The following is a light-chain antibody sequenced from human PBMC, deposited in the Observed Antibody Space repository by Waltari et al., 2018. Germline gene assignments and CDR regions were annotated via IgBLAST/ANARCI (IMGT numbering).Light chain of an antibody. V-gene: IGKV1-5*03. CDR1: QSISDW. CDR2: RAS. Sequence: DIQMTQSPSTLSASVGDRVTITCRASQSISDWLAWYQQKPGKAPKLLIYRASSLESGVPSRFSGRGSGTEFTLTIGSLQPDDFAIYYCQQYNSWGGSSFGPGTKVEFK. CDR3: QQYNSWGGSS. J-gene: IGKJ3*01.